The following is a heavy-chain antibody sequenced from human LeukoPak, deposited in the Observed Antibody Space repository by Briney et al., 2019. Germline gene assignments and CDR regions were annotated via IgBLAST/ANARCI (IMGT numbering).Heavy chain of an antibody. Sequence: PSETLSLTCAVYGGSFSGYYWSWIRQPPGKGLEWIGEINHSGSTNYNPSLKSRVTISVDTSKNQFSLKLSSVTAADTAVYYCAGSASVIRNWFDPWGQGTLVTVSS. CDR1: GGSFSGYY. V-gene: IGHV4-34*01. J-gene: IGHJ5*02. CDR3: AGSASVIRNWFDP. CDR2: INHSGST. D-gene: IGHD3-3*01.